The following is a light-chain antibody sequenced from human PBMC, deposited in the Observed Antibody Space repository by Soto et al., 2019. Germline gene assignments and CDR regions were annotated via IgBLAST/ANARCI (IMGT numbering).Light chain of an antibody. CDR2: SNN. Sequence: QSVLPQPPSASGTPGQRVTFSCSGSRSNIGTNTVNWYQHLPGTAPKLLIYSNNLRPSGVPDRFSGSNSGTSASLAISGLQSEDEADYYCAVWDDSLNGYVFGAGTQLTVL. CDR1: RSNIGTNT. V-gene: IGLV1-44*01. CDR3: AVWDDSLNGYV. J-gene: IGLJ1*01.